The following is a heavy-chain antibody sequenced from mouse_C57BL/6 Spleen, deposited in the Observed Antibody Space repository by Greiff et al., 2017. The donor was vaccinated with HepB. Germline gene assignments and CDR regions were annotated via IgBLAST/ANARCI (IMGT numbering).Heavy chain of an antibody. CDR1: GYAFSSSW. CDR2: IYPGDGDT. D-gene: IGHD2-1*01. Sequence: QVQLKQSGPELVKPGASVKISCKASGYAFSSSWMNWVKQRPGKGLEWIGRIYPGDGDTNYNGKFKGKATLTADKSSSTAYMQLSSLTSEDSAVYFCARETYGNPDYWGQGTTLTVSS. J-gene: IGHJ2*01. CDR3: ARETYGNPDY. V-gene: IGHV1-82*01.